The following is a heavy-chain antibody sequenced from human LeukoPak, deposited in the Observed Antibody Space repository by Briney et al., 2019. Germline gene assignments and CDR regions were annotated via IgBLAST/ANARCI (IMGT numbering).Heavy chain of an antibody. D-gene: IGHD3-16*01. CDR3: ARGRAFGSYFDY. Sequence: SETLSLTCTVSGGSISSYYWSWIRQPPGKGLEWIGYIYYSGSTNYNPSLKSRVTISVDTSKNQFSLKLSSVTAADTAVYYCARGRAFGSYFDYWGQGTLVTVSS. V-gene: IGHV4-59*12. J-gene: IGHJ4*02. CDR1: GGSISSYY. CDR2: IYYSGST.